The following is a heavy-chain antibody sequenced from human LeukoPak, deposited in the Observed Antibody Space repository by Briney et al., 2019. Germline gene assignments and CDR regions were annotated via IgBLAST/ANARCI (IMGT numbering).Heavy chain of an antibody. V-gene: IGHV4-59*01. J-gene: IGHJ3*02. Sequence: SETLSLTCTVSGGSISSYYWSWIRQPPGKGLEWIGYIYYSGSTNYNPSLKSRVTISVDTSKDQFFLKLSSVTAADTAVYYCARAPYCSGGSCYSNDAFDIWGQGTMVTVSS. CDR3: ARAPYCSGGSCYSNDAFDI. CDR2: IYYSGST. CDR1: GGSISSYY. D-gene: IGHD2-15*01.